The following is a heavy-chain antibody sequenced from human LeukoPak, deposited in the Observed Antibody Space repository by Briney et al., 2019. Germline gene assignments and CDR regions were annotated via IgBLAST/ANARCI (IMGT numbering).Heavy chain of an antibody. J-gene: IGHJ4*02. V-gene: IGHV3-11*01. D-gene: IGHD3-10*01. CDR2: ISSSGSTI. Sequence: PGRSLRLSCAASGFTFSDYYMSWIRQAPGKGLEWVSYISSSGSTIYYADSVKGRFTISRDNDKHSLYLQMNSLRAEDTAVYHCASGNYYGSGSYYGVGAYFDYWGQGTLVTVSS. CDR3: ASGNYYGSGSYYGVGAYFDY. CDR1: GFTFSDYY.